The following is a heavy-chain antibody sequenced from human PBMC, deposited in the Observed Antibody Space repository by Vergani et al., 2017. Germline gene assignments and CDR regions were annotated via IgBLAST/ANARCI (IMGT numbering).Heavy chain of an antibody. CDR3: ARASVETGGFDP. CDR1: GGSIGSHY. V-gene: IGHV4-59*11. Sequence: QVQLQESGPGLVKPSETLSLTCIVSGGSIGSHYWSWIRQPPGKGLEWIGYIYYSGSTNYNPSLKSRVTISEDTSKNQFFLKLSSVTAADTAVYYCARASVETGGFDPWGQGTLVTVSS. J-gene: IGHJ5*02. CDR2: IYYSGST. D-gene: IGHD3-16*01.